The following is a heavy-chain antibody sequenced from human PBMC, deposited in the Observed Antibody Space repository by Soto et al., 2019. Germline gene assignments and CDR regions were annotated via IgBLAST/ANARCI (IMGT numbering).Heavy chain of an antibody. CDR3: ARDSRFDPSFDY. Sequence: QVQLVESGGGVVQPGRSLRLSCAASGFTFSTYAMHWIRQAPGKGLQWVAVISYDGSNKYYADSVRGRFTLCRDNSKNTLYLQVNSLRAEDTAVYYCARDSRFDPSFDYWGQGTLVTVSS. CDR2: ISYDGSNK. D-gene: IGHD2-2*01. V-gene: IGHV3-30-3*01. J-gene: IGHJ4*02. CDR1: GFTFSTYA.